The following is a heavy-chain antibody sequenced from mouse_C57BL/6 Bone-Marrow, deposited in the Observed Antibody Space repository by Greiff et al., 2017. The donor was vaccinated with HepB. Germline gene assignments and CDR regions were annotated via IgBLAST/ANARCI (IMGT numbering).Heavy chain of an antibody. CDR2: IWRGGST. CDR1: GFSLTSYG. Sequence: QVQLKQSGPGLVQPSQSLSITCTVSGFSLTSYGVHWVRQSPGKGLEWLGVIWRGGSTDYNAAFMSRLSITKDNSKSQVFFKMNSLQADDTAIYYCAKGAYYGSSYYWYFDVWGTGTTVTVSS. J-gene: IGHJ1*03. V-gene: IGHV2-5*01. CDR3: AKGAYYGSSYYWYFDV. D-gene: IGHD1-1*01.